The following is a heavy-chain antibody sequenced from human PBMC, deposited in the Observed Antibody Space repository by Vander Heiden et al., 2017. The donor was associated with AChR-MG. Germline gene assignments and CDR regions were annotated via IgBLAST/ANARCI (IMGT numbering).Heavy chain of an antibody. Sequence: QLQQWGAGLLKPSETLSLTCAVYGGSFSGYYWSWIRQPPGKGLEWIGEINHSGSTNYNPALKSRVTISVDTSKNQFSLKLSSVTAADTAVYYCARRRPYSSSSWGWFDPWGQGTLVTVSS. CDR1: GGSFSGYY. V-gene: IGHV4-34*01. D-gene: IGHD6-6*01. CDR2: INHSGST. CDR3: ARRRPYSSSSWGWFDP. J-gene: IGHJ5*02.